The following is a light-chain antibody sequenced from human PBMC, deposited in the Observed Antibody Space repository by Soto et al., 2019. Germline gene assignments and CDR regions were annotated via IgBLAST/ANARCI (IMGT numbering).Light chain of an antibody. Sequence: QSLLTQPASVSGSPGQSITISCTGTSSDVGGSNYVSWYQQHPGKAPKLMIYDVNDRPSGISNRFSGSKSGNTASLTISGLQAEDEADYYCSSYRSGSTLVFGGGTKLTVL. CDR2: DVN. CDR1: SSDVGGSNY. V-gene: IGLV2-14*01. CDR3: SSYRSGSTLV. J-gene: IGLJ2*01.